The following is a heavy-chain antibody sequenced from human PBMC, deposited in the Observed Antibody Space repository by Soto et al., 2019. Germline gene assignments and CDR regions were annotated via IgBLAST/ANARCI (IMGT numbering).Heavy chain of an antibody. Sequence: SETLSLTCTVSGGSISSYYWSWIRQPPGKGLEWIGYIYYSGSTNYNPSLKSRVTISVDTSKNQFSLKLSSVTAADTAVYYCARSRLEPDYYYYYMDVWGKGTTVTVSS. CDR2: IYYSGST. CDR1: GGSISSYY. J-gene: IGHJ6*03. CDR3: ARSRLEPDYYYYYMDV. D-gene: IGHD1-1*01. V-gene: IGHV4-59*01.